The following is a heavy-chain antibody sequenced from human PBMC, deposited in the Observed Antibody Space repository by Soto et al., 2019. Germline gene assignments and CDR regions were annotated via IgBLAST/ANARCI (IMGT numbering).Heavy chain of an antibody. CDR2: IWYDGSNK. Sequence: QVQLVESGGGVVQPGRSLRLSCAASGFTFSSYGMHWVRQAPGKGLEWVAVIWYDGSNKYYEDSVKGRFTISRDNSKNTLYLQMNSLRAEDTAVYYCARENDTPGYYFDYWGQGTLVTVSS. J-gene: IGHJ4*02. CDR3: ARENDTPGYYFDY. V-gene: IGHV3-33*01. D-gene: IGHD3-22*01. CDR1: GFTFSSYG.